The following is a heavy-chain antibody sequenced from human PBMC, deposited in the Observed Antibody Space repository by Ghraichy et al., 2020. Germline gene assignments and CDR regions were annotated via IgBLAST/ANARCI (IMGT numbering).Heavy chain of an antibody. CDR1: GFTFSSYA. J-gene: IGHJ4*02. CDR2: ISGSGGST. D-gene: IGHD4-17*01. Sequence: GGSLRLSCAASGFTFSSYAMSWVRQAPGKGLEWVSAISGSGGSTYYADSVKGRFTISRDNSTNTLYLQMNSLRAEDTAVYYCAKRGEGLLPDNYGDYFLWNYFDYWGQGTLVTVSS. CDR3: AKRGEGLLPDNYGDYFLWNYFDY. V-gene: IGHV3-23*01.